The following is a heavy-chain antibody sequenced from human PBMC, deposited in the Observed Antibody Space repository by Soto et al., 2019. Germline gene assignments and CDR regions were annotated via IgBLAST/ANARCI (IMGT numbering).Heavy chain of an antibody. CDR1: GFTFSSYG. CDR2: ISHDGSNK. J-gene: IGHJ6*02. V-gene: IGHV3-30*18. Sequence: QVQLVESGGGVVQPGRSLRLSCAASGFTFSSYGMHWVRQAPGKGLEWVAVISHDGSNKYFADSVKGRFTISRDNSQKTLYQQKKRPRAEDTGVYYCAKHLRAGAGYLHGMDVWGQGTTVTVSS. D-gene: IGHD6-19*01. CDR3: AKHLRAGAGYLHGMDV.